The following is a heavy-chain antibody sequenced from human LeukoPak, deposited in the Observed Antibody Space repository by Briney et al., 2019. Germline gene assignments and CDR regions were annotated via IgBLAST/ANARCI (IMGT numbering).Heavy chain of an antibody. V-gene: IGHV4-34*01. CDR3: ARQNRYCSSTSCSNWFDP. D-gene: IGHD2-2*01. CDR2: INHSGST. Sequence: SETLSLTCAVYGGSFSGYYWSWIRQPPGKGLEWIGEINHSGSTNFNPSLKSRVTISVDTSKNQFSLKLSSVTAADTAIYYCARQNRYCSSTSCSNWFDPRGQGTLVTVSS. J-gene: IGHJ5*02. CDR1: GGSFSGYY.